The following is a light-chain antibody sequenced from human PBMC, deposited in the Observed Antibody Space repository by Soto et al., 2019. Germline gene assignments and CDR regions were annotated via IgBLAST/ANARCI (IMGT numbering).Light chain of an antibody. CDR2: EVS. Sequence: QSALTQPASVSGSPGQSITISCTGTSSDVGGYKFVSWYQQHPGKAPKLMIYEVSNRPSGVSSRFSGSKSGNTASLTISGLQAEDEADYYCGSYTGSIYVFATGTKLTVL. CDR3: GSYTGSIYV. CDR1: SSDVGGYKF. J-gene: IGLJ1*01. V-gene: IGLV2-14*01.